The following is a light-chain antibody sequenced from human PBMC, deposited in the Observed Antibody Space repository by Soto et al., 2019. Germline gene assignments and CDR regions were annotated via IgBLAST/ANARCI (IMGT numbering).Light chain of an antibody. Sequence: QSVLTQPASVSGSPGQSITISCTGTSSDVGSYDYVSWYQQHPGKAPKLMIYDVTHRPSGVSNRLSGSKSGNTASLTISGLQAEDEADYYCSSYTSSSTVVFGGGTKLTVL. J-gene: IGLJ3*02. CDR2: DVT. CDR3: SSYTSSSTVV. V-gene: IGLV2-14*03. CDR1: SSDVGSYDY.